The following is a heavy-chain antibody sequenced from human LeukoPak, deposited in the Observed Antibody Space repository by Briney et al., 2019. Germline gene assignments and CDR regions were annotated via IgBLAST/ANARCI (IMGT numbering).Heavy chain of an antibody. CDR3: ATQTGNCTSSSCYLSWFDP. J-gene: IGHJ5*02. V-gene: IGHV4-39*01. D-gene: IGHD2-2*01. CDR1: GGSISSSSFY. Sequence: SETLSLTCTVSGGSISSSSFYWGWIRQPPGKGLEWIGIIYYSVSTYYNPSLKSRVTKSVDTSKNQFSLKLSSVTAADTAVYYCATQTGNCTSSSCYLSWFDPWGQGTLVTVSS. CDR2: IYYSVST.